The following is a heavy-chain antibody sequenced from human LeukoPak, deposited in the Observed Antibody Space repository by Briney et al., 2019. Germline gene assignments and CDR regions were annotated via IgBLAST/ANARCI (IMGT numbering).Heavy chain of an antibody. D-gene: IGHD6-13*01. CDR3: ARDSFFTQQLVKFDP. J-gene: IGHJ5*02. CDR1: GGSISSYC. Sequence: PSETLSLTCTVSGGSISSYCWSWVRQPAGKGLEWIGHIYTSGSTNYNPSLKSRVTMSVDTSKNQFSLKLSSVTAADTAVYYCARDSFFTQQLVKFDPWGQGTLVTVSS. CDR2: IYTSGST. V-gene: IGHV4-4*07.